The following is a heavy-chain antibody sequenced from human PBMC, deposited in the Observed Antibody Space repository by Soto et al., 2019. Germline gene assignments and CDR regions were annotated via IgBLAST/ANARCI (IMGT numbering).Heavy chain of an antibody. V-gene: IGHV3-30-3*01. CDR2: ISFDGSNM. CDR1: GFTFSSYA. Sequence: ESGGGVVQPGRSLRLSCAASGFTFSSYAMHWVRQAPGKGLEWVSVISFDGSNMYYAASVKGRFTISRDNSKNTLYLQMSSLRAEDTAMYYCATWGNIPGVYWGQGTLVTVSS. D-gene: IGHD3-16*01. J-gene: IGHJ4*02. CDR3: ATWGNIPGVY.